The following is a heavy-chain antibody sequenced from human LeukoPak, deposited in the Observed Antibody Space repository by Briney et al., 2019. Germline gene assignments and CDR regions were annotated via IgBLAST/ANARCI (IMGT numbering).Heavy chain of an antibody. CDR1: GFTFSSYA. J-gene: IGHJ4*02. CDR2: ISGRGDST. V-gene: IGHV3-23*01. Sequence: PGGSLRLSCAASGFTFSSYAMTWVRQGPGKGLECVSSISGRGDSTYYVDSVKGRFSISRDNSKNTVFLQMNTLGAEDTAVYYCAKRRDYDSTGYYFTPYYFDYWGQGTLVTVSS. D-gene: IGHD3-22*01. CDR3: AKRRDYDSTGYYFTPYYFDY.